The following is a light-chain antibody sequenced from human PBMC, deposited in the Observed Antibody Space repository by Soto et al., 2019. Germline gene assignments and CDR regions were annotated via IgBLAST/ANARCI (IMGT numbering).Light chain of an antibody. V-gene: IGKV3-20*01. CDR1: KSVSSDY. CDR2: RAS. J-gene: IGKJ5*01. CDR3: QQYDSSPIT. Sequence: EIVLTQSPGTLSLSPGERATLSCMASKSVSSDYVAWYRQKAGQVPTVVIYRASTRATGIPDRFSGSGSGTDFTLTISRLEPEDFEVYYCQQYDSSPITFGQGTRLEIK.